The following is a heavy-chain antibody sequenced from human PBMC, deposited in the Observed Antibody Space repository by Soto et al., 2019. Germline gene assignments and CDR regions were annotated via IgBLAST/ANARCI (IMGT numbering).Heavy chain of an antibody. CDR2: ISAYNGNT. V-gene: IGHV1-18*01. CDR3: ARRGNDSGWYLYYYYGMDV. Sequence: ASVKVSCKASGYTFTSYGISWVRQAPGQGLEWMGWISAYNGNTNYAQKLQGRVTMTTDTSTSTAYMELSSLRSEDTAVYYCARRGNDSGWYLYYYYGMDVWGQGTTVTVSS. CDR1: GYTFTSYG. D-gene: IGHD6-19*01. J-gene: IGHJ6*02.